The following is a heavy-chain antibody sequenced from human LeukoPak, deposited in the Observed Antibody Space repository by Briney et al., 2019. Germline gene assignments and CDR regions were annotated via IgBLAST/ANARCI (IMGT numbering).Heavy chain of an antibody. CDR2: MYWDGIRK. CDR1: GFSLKDHA. Sequence: GRSLRLSCAASGFSLKDHAMHWVRQVPGKGLEWVSGMYWDGIRKDYADSVKGRFTVSRDNAKNFLYLEMNSLRAEDTAEYYCAKRGGTESFYYYYYMDVWGKGTTVTVSS. J-gene: IGHJ6*03. V-gene: IGHV3-9*01. CDR3: AKRGGTESFYYYYYMDV. D-gene: IGHD2-15*01.